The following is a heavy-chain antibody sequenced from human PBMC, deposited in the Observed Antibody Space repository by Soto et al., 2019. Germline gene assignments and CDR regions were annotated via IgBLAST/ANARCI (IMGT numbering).Heavy chain of an antibody. CDR1: GFTFSSYG. V-gene: IGHV3-30*18. J-gene: IGHJ4*02. Sequence: QVQLVESGGGVVQPGRSLRLSCAASGFTFSSYGMHWVLQAPGKGLEWVAGISYEGSNQYYADSVKGRFTISRDNSKNTLYLQMNSLRAEDTAVYYCAKERRERVNWRIDYWGQGTLVTVSS. CDR2: ISYEGSNQ. D-gene: IGHD1-1*01. CDR3: AKERRERVNWRIDY.